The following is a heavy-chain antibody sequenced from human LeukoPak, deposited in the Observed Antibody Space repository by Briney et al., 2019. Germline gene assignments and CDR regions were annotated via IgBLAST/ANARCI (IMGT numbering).Heavy chain of an antibody. D-gene: IGHD2-2*01. CDR1: GFTFSSYA. CDR3: ARDGGYCSSTSCPNYYYYMDV. CDR2: ISYDGSNK. J-gene: IGHJ6*03. V-gene: IGHV3-30*01. Sequence: GGSLRLSYAASGFTFSSYAMHWVRQAPGKGLEWVAVISYDGSNKYYADSVKGRFTISRDNSKNTLYLQMNSLRAEDTAVYYCARDGGYCSSTSCPNYYYYMDVWGKGTTVTVSS.